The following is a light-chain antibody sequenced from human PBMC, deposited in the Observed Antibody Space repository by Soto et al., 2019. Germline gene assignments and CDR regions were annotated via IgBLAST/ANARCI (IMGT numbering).Light chain of an antibody. V-gene: IGKV3-11*01. J-gene: IGKJ3*01. Sequence: EVVFTQYPATLSLSPGEGATLSRRASQSFGNHLAWYHQKPGQAPRLLLYATSTKATTIPAGYSGSGSGTDCTLTISSLVTAECAVYYVQQRSSWPFTVGPGTKVDI. CDR3: QQRSSWPFT. CDR2: ATS. CDR1: QSFGNH.